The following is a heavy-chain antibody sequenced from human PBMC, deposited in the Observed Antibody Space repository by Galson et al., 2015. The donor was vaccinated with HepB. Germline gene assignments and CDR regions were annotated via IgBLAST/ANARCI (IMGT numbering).Heavy chain of an antibody. J-gene: IGHJ6*02. CDR1: GGSISSGSYY. CDR3: ARHTGWGYYYYYYGMDV. CDR2: IYTSGST. Sequence: TLSLTCTVSGGSISSGSYYWSWIRQPAGKGLEWIGRIYTSGSTNYNPSLKSRVTMSVDTSKNQFSLKLSSVTAADTAVYYCARHTGWGYYYYYYGMDVWGQGTTVTVSS. V-gene: IGHV4-61*02. D-gene: IGHD6-19*01.